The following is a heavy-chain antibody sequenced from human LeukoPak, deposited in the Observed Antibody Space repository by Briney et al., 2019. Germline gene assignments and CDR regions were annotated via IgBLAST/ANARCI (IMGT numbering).Heavy chain of an antibody. J-gene: IGHJ6*04. CDR2: INSSGSTI. Sequence: GGSLRLSCAASGFTFSSYEMNWVRQAPGKGLEWVSYINSSGSTIYYADSVKGRFTIPRDNAKNSLYLQMNSLRAEDTAVYSCAELGITMIEGVWGKEGTVAISS. D-gene: IGHD3-22*01. V-gene: IGHV3-48*03. CDR3: AELGITMIEGV. CDR1: GFTFSSYE.